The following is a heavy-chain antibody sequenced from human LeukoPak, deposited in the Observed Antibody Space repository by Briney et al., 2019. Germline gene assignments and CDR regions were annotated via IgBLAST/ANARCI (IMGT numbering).Heavy chain of an antibody. Sequence: GGSLRLSCAASGFTFSDYYMSWIRQAPGKGQEWVSYISSSGSTIYYADSVKGRFTISRDNAKNSLYLQMNSLRAEDTAVYYCARAGEIVAHYYMDVWGKGTTVTVSS. CDR3: ARAGEIVAHYYMDV. V-gene: IGHV3-11*01. D-gene: IGHD3-22*01. CDR2: ISSSGSTI. CDR1: GFTFSDYY. J-gene: IGHJ6*03.